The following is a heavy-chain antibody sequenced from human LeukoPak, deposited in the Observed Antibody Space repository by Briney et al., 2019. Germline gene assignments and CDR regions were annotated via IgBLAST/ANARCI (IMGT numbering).Heavy chain of an antibody. CDR1: GFTFSSYA. J-gene: IGHJ4*02. D-gene: IGHD3-10*01. Sequence: GGFLRLSCAASGFTFSSYAMNWVRQAPGKGLEWVSGISGSAGRTGYADSVKGRFTISRDNSKNTLYLQMNSLRAEDTAVYYCAKDRGVTVAYYFDYWGQGTLVTVSS. V-gene: IGHV3-23*01. CDR3: AKDRGVTVAYYFDY. CDR2: ISGSAGRT.